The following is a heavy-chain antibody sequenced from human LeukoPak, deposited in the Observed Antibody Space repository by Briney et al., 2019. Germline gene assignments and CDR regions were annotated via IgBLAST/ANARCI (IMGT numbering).Heavy chain of an antibody. CDR3: ARESRLGTIFGVVIPYYGMDV. V-gene: IGHV3-11*06. CDR2: ISSSSSYT. CDR1: GFTFSDYY. J-gene: IGHJ6*02. D-gene: IGHD3-3*01. Sequence: GGSLRLSCAASGFTFSDYYMSWIRQAPGKGLEWVSYISSSSSYTNYADSVKGRFTISRDNAKNSLYLQMNSLRAEDTAVYYCARESRLGTIFGVVIPYYGMDVWGQGTTVTVSS.